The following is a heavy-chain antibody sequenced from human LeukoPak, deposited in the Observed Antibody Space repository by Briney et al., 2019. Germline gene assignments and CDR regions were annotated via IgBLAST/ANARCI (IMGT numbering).Heavy chain of an antibody. CDR1: GGSVSSGSYY. J-gene: IGHJ2*01. CDR2: IYNSGST. CDR3: ARDRGWATVTSTCWYFDL. V-gene: IGHV4-61*01. D-gene: IGHD4-17*01. Sequence: SETLSLTCTVSGGSVSSGSYYWSWIRQPPGKGLEWIGYIYNSGSTNYNPSLKSRVSISVDTSKNQFSLKLTSVTAADTAVYYCARDRGWATVTSTCWYFDLWGRGTLVTVSS.